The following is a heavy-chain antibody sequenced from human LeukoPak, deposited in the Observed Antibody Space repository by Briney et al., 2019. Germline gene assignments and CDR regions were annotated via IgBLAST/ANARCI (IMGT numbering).Heavy chain of an antibody. Sequence: GGSLRLSCAASGFTFSGSAMHWVRQASGKGMEWVGRIRSKANSYVTAYAASVTGRFTISRDDSKNTAYLQMNSLKTEDTAVYYCPLVPLMMAWGQGTLVTVSS. CDR1: GFTFSGSA. CDR3: PLVPLMMA. CDR2: IRSKANSYVT. D-gene: IGHD2-8*01. J-gene: IGHJ4*02. V-gene: IGHV3-73*01.